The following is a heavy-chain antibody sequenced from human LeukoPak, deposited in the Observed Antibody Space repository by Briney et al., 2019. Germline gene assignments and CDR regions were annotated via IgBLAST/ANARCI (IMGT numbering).Heavy chain of an antibody. V-gene: IGHV1-18*01. CDR2: ISAYNGNT. J-gene: IGHJ5*02. D-gene: IGHD5-12*01. CDR1: GYAFTSYG. Sequence: ASVKVSCKASGYAFTSYGISWVRQAPGQGLEWMGWISAYNGNTNYAQKLQGKVTMTTDTSTSTAFMELRSLRSEDTAVYYCATWRFDPWGQGTLVTVSS. CDR3: ATWRFDP.